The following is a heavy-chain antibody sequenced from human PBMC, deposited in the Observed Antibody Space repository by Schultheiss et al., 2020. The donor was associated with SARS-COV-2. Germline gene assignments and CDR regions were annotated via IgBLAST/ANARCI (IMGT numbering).Heavy chain of an antibody. Sequence: GESLKISCAASGFTFSNAWMSWVRQAPGKGLEWVSYISSSGSTIYYADSVKGRFTISRDNAKNSLYLQMNSLRVDDTAVYYCARDKTFDYWGQGTLVTVSS. CDR3: ARDKTFDY. CDR2: ISSSGSTI. CDR1: GFTFSNAW. J-gene: IGHJ4*02. V-gene: IGHV3-11*04.